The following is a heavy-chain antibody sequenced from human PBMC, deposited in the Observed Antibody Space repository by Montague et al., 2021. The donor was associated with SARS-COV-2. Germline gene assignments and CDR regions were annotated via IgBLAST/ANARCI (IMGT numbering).Heavy chain of an antibody. CDR1: GFTFSSYS. CDR2: IYYSGST. D-gene: IGHD3-9*01. V-gene: IGHV4-59*08. CDR3: ARTTYFDSSSIYYYGMDV. J-gene: IGHJ6*02. Sequence: LRLSCAASGFTFSSYSMNWVRQPPGRGLEWIGYIYYSGSTEYSPSLKSRVTMSINTSKNQFSLRLNSVTAADTAVYFCARTTYFDSSSIYYYGMDVWGQGTTVTVSS.